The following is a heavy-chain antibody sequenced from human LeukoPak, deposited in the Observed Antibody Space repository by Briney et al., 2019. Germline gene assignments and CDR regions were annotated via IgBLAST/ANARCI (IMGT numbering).Heavy chain of an antibody. CDR2: ISGSGGST. Sequence: QSGGSLRLSCVASGFTFSSYAMSWVRQAPGKGLEWVSAISGSGGSTYYADSVKGRFTISRDNSKNTLYLQMNSLRAEDTAVYYCAKIVNYYDSSGQPHEYFQHWGQGTLVTVSS. D-gene: IGHD3-22*01. CDR3: AKIVNYYDSSGQPHEYFQH. CDR1: GFTFSSYA. J-gene: IGHJ1*01. V-gene: IGHV3-23*01.